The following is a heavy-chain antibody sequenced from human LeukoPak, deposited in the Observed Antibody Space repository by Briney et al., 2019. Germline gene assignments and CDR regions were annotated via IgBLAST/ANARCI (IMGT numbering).Heavy chain of an antibody. Sequence: SETLSLTCTVSGYSISSGYYWGWIRQPPGKGLKWIGSIYHSGSTYYNPSLKSRVTISVDTSKNQFSLKLSSVTAADTAVYYCARDVVVAAREDWFDPWGQGTLVTVSS. CDR2: IYHSGST. CDR1: GYSISSGYY. V-gene: IGHV4-38-2*02. J-gene: IGHJ5*02. D-gene: IGHD2-15*01. CDR3: ARDVVVAAREDWFDP.